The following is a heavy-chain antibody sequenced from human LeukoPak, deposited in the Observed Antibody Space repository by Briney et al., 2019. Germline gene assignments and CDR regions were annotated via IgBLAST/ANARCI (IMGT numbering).Heavy chain of an antibody. CDR3: AKGPRSSWSLNWFDP. D-gene: IGHD6-13*01. V-gene: IGHV3-23*01. CDR2: ISGSGGST. J-gene: IGHJ5*02. Sequence: TGGSLRLSCAASGFTFSSYAMSWVRQAPGKGLEWVSTISGSGGSTYYADSVKGRFTISRDNSKNTLYLRMNSLRAEDTAVYYCAKGPRSSWSLNWFDPWGQGTLVTVSS. CDR1: GFTFSSYA.